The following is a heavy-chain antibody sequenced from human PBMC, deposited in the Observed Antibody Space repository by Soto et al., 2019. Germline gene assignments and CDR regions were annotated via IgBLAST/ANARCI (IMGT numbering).Heavy chain of an antibody. Sequence: PGGSLRLSCAASGFTFSSYWMSWVRQAPGKGLEWVANIKQDGSEKYYVDSVKGRFTISRDNAKNSLYLQMNSLRAEDTAVYYCAREIRFLEWLFYNYYYMDVWGKGTTVTSP. D-gene: IGHD3-3*01. CDR3: AREIRFLEWLFYNYYYMDV. V-gene: IGHV3-7*01. CDR2: IKQDGSEK. CDR1: GFTFSSYW. J-gene: IGHJ6*03.